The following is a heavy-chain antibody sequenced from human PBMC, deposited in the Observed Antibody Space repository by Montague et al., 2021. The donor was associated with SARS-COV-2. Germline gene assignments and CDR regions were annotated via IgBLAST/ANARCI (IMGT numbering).Heavy chain of an antibody. V-gene: IGHV4-34*01. CDR3: AKGSHIYETRGLRTGWFDP. D-gene: IGHD7-27*01. Sequence: SETLSLTCSGQGSWYSGDDWNWIRQYPSKELEWIGEVIHSGKTSYNPSLQSRLTMSVDTYKKQFSLRLSPVTAADTAVYFCAKGSHIYETRGLRTGWFDPWGQGTLVTVSS. CDR1: GSWYSGDD. CDR2: VIHSGKT. J-gene: IGHJ5*02.